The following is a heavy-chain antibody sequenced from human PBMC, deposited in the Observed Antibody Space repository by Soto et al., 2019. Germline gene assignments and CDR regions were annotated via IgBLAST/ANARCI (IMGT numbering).Heavy chain of an antibody. CDR1: GYTFTSYY. J-gene: IGHJ4*02. CDR2: INPSGGST. V-gene: IGHV1-46*01. D-gene: IGHD6-19*01. CDR3: AREGHSSGWRDLQDY. Sequence: ASVKVSCKASGYTFTSYYMHWVRQAPGQGLEWMGIINPSGGSTSYAQKFQGRVTMTRDTSTSTVYMELSSLRSEDTAVYYCAREGHSSGWRDLQDYWGQGTRVTVSS.